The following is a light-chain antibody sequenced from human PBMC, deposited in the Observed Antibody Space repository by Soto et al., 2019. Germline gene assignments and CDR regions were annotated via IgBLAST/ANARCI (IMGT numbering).Light chain of an antibody. J-gene: IGLJ1*01. CDR2: EVS. V-gene: IGLV2-14*01. CDR1: SSDVGSYNY. Sequence: QSVLTQPASVSGSPGQSISISCTGSSSDVGSYNYVSWHQQHPGKAPKLLISEVSNRPAGVSSRFSGSKSDNTASLTISGLQAEDEADYYCGSYTSGSTFVFGTGTKVNV. CDR3: GSYTSGSTFV.